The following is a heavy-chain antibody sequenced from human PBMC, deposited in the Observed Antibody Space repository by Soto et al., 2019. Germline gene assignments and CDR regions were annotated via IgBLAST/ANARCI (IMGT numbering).Heavy chain of an antibody. J-gene: IGHJ5*02. CDR2: IYYSGST. CDR3: ARRERAAGTDWWFDP. D-gene: IGHD6-13*01. Sequence: QLQLQESGPGLVKPSETLSLTCTVSGGSISSSSFHWGWIRQPPGKGLEWIGSIYYSGSTYYSPSLNSRVPISVDTSKNQFSLKLSSVTAADTAVYYCARRERAAGTDWWFDPWGQGTLVTVSS. V-gene: IGHV4-39*01. CDR1: GGSISSSSFH.